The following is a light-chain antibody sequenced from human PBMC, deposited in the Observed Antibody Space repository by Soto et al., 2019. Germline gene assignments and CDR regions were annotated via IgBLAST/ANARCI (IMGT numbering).Light chain of an antibody. V-gene: IGLV2-23*03. Sequence: QSVLTPPSSVSGSPGQSITISFTGTSIDVGSYNLVSWYQQHPGKAPKLMIYEGSKRPSGVSNRFSGSKSGNTASLTISGLQAEDEADYYCCSYAGSSTFYVFGTGTKVTVL. CDR2: EGS. J-gene: IGLJ1*01. CDR3: CSYAGSSTFYV. CDR1: SIDVGSYNL.